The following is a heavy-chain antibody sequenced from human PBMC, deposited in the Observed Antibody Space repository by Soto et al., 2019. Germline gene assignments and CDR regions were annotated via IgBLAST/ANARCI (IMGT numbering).Heavy chain of an antibody. CDR2: ISYDGSSK. D-gene: IGHD6-13*01. J-gene: IGHJ6*02. CDR3: AKDDGSTWSMFYSYYGVDV. CDR1: RFTFRNYG. Sequence: GGSLRLSSAVLRFTFRNYGIHWVRQAPGKGLEWVAVISYDGSSKDYADSVKGRFTISRDNSKNTLYLQMNSLRIEDTAVYYCAKDDGSTWSMFYSYYGVDVWGQGT. V-gene: IGHV3-30*18.